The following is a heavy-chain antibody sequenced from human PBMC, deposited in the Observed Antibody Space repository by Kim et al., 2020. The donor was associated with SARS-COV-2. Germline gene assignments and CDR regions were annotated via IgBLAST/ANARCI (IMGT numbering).Heavy chain of an antibody. V-gene: IGHV3-23*01. Sequence: GRFTISRDNSKNPLYLQMNSLRAEDTAVYYCAKDLGYCSSTSCYPPYGMDVWGQGTTVTVSS. D-gene: IGHD2-2*03. J-gene: IGHJ6*02. CDR3: AKDLGYCSSTSCYPPYGMDV.